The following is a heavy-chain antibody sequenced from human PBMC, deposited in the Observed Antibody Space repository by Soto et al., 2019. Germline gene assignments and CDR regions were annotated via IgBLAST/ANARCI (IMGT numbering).Heavy chain of an antibody. V-gene: IGHV3-53*01. CDR2: IYRGGST. CDR1: GFTVSSKN. D-gene: IGHD6-25*01. Sequence: EVQLVESGGGLIQPGGYLRLSCAASGFTVSSKNMNWVRQAPGKGLEWVSVIYRGGSTYYADSVKGRFTISRDNSNNTLYRQMGGLRADDTAVYYCATEPKPGYSSAWGFDYWGQGTLVTVSS. CDR3: ATEPKPGYSSAWGFDY. J-gene: IGHJ4*02.